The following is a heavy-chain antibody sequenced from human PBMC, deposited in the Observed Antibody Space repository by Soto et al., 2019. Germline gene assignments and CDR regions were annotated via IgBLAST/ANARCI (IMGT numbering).Heavy chain of an antibody. CDR1: GITFSNSW. J-gene: IGHJ3*01. CDR3: GTGSAFDL. CDR2: IKRQTEGATT. D-gene: IGHD7-27*01. V-gene: IGHV3-15*01. Sequence: GGSLRLSCVASGITFSNSWMSWVRQAPGKGLEWVGRIKRQTEGATTDYAAPVKGRFTISRDDSKKTLYLQMNSLKIEDTAVYYCGTGSAFDLWGQGTMVTVS.